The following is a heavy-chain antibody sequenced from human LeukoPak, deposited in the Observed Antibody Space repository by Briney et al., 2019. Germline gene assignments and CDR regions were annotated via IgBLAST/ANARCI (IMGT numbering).Heavy chain of an antibody. V-gene: IGHV3-23*01. Sequence: GGSLRHSCAASGFTFSSYAMSWVRQAPGKGLEWVSAISGSGGSTYYADSVKGRFTISRDNSKNTLYLQMNSLRAEDTAVYYCAKGPRITIFGVVINYFDYWGQGTLVTVSS. CDR2: ISGSGGST. CDR3: AKGPRITIFGVVINYFDY. J-gene: IGHJ4*02. D-gene: IGHD3-3*01. CDR1: GFTFSSYA.